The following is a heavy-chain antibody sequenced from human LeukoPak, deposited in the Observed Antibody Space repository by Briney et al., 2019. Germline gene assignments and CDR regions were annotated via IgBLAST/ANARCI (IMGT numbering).Heavy chain of an antibody. J-gene: IGHJ6*02. CDR2: ISGSGGST. CDR3: AKTAALYYYYGMDV. Sequence: GGSLRLSCAASGFTFSSYAMSWVRQAPGKGLEWVSAISGSGGSTYYADSVKGRFTNSRDNSKNTLYLQMNSLRAEDTAVYYCAKTAALYYYYGMDVWGQGTTVTVSS. D-gene: IGHD6-6*01. V-gene: IGHV3-23*01. CDR1: GFTFSSYA.